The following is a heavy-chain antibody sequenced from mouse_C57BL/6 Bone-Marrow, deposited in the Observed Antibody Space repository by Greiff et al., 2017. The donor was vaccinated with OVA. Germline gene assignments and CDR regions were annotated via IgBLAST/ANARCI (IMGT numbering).Heavy chain of an antibody. CDR3: ARFPNYYGTAYYFDY. D-gene: IGHD1-1*01. CDR2: IYPGSGST. Sequence: QVQLQQPGAELVKPGASVKMSCKASGYTFTSYWITWVKQRPGQGLEWIGDIYPGSGSTNYNEKFKSKATLTVDTSSSTAYMQLSSLTSEDSAVYYCARFPNYYGTAYYFDYWGQGTTLTVSS. CDR1: GYTFTSYW. V-gene: IGHV1-55*01. J-gene: IGHJ2*01.